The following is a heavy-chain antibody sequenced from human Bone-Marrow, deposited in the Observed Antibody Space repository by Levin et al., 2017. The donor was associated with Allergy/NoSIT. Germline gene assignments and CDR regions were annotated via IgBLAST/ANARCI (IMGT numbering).Heavy chain of an antibody. CDR1: GASISSGPYS. J-gene: IGHJ5*02. CDR2: IFRGGST. CDR3: VRGEDYYYVSGNPNWFDP. D-gene: IGHD3-10*01. V-gene: IGHV4-30-2*01. Sequence: SETLSLTCTVSGASISSGPYSWNWIRQPPGKGLEWIGYIFRGGSTSYNPSLQSRVTMSVDKSKNQFSLRLNSVTAAATAVYYCVRGEDYYYVSGNPNWFDPWGQGTLVTVSS.